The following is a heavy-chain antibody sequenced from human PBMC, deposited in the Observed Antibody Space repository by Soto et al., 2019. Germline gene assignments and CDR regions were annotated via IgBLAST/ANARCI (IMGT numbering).Heavy chain of an antibody. CDR2: IDWDDDK. Sequence: ESVPTLVNPTQTLTLTCTFSGFSLSTSGMCVSWIRQPPGKALEWLALIDWDDDKYYSTSLKTRLTISKDTSKNQVVLTMTNMDPVDTATYYCARVMAPRYYYGMDVWGQGTTVTSP. CDR3: ARVMAPRYYYGMDV. CDR1: GFSLSTSGMC. J-gene: IGHJ6*02. V-gene: IGHV2-70*01.